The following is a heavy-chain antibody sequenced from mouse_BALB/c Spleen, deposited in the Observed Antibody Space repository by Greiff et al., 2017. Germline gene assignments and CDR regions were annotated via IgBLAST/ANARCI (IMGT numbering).Heavy chain of an antibody. CDR2: IDPENGDT. J-gene: IGHJ4*01. Sequence: VQLKESGAELVRSGASVKLSCTASGFNIKDYYMHWVKQRPEQGLEWIGWIDPENGDTEYAPKFQGKATMTADTSSNTAYLQLSSLTSEDTAVYYCNAVDGYYTDYYAMDYWGQGTSVTVSS. V-gene: IGHV14-4*02. D-gene: IGHD2-3*01. CDR3: NAVDGYYTDYYAMDY. CDR1: GFNIKDYY.